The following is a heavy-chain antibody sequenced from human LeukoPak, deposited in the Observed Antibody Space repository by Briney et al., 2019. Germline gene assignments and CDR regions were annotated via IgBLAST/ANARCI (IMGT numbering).Heavy chain of an antibody. V-gene: IGHV4-59*01. CDR3: ARVVRYSGYDQFDY. CDR1: GGSISSYY. Sequence: PSETLSLTCTVSGGSISSYYWSWIRQPPGKGLEWIGYIHYSGSPNYNHSLKSRITISVDTSKNQFSLKLSSVTAADTAVHYCARVVRYSGYDQFDYWGQGTLVTVSS. J-gene: IGHJ4*02. D-gene: IGHD5-12*01. CDR2: IHYSGSP.